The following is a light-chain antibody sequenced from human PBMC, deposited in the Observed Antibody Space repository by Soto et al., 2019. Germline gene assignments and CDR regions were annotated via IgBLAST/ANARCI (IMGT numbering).Light chain of an antibody. J-gene: IGKJ1*01. CDR3: QQYARSSWT. Sequence: EIVLTQSPGTLSLSPGERATLSCRASQSVSSSYLAWYQQKPGQAPRLLIYDSSTRASGVPDRFDGGGSGTDFTLTITSLEPEDSAVYYCQQYARSSWTFGRGTKVDIK. CDR2: DSS. V-gene: IGKV3-20*01. CDR1: QSVSSSY.